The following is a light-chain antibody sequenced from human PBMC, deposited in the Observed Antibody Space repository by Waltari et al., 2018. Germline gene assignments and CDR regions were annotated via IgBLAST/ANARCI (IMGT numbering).Light chain of an antibody. J-gene: IGKJ4*01. CDR3: QQRAHWPLT. CDR2: DAS. V-gene: IGKV3-11*01. Sequence: DTVLTQSPVTLAFSPGETATLSCRASQSISSFLAWYQQKPGQSPRLLIYDASHRATGSPARFSGTGSGTDFTLTIDHLEPDDFAVYYCQQRAHWPLTFGGGTKVEV. CDR1: QSISSF.